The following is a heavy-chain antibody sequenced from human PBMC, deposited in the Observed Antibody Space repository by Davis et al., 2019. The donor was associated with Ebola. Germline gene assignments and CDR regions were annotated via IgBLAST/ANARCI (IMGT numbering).Heavy chain of an antibody. D-gene: IGHD6-19*01. J-gene: IGHJ4*02. CDR3: ARDHHIAVAGAPGY. Sequence: AASVKVSCKASGYTFTNYGYTWVRQAPGQGLEWMGWISAYNGNTNYAQKLQGRVTMTTDTSTSTAYMELRSLRSDDTAVYYCARDHHIAVAGAPGYWGQGTLVTVSS. CDR1: GYTFTNYG. V-gene: IGHV1-18*01. CDR2: ISAYNGNT.